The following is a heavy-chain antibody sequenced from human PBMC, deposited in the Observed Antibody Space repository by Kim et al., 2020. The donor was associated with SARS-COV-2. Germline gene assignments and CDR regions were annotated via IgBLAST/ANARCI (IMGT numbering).Heavy chain of an antibody. CDR2: ISGSGDDT. J-gene: IGHJ4*02. Sequence: GGSLRLSCAASGFTFRHYAMTWVRQATGKGLEWVSAISGSGDDTYSADSVKGRFTISRDNSKNTLYLQMNSLRAEDTALYYCAKDLRGPHARYFDCWGQGTLVTVSS. V-gene: IGHV3-23*01. CDR1: GFTFRHYA. CDR3: AKDLRGPHARYFDC. D-gene: IGHD4-17*01.